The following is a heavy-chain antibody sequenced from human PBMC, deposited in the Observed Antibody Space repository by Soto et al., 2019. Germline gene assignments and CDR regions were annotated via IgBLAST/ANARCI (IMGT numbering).Heavy chain of an antibody. Sequence: QVKLVQSGAEVKQPGSSVKVSCRASEGTSSSHVINWVRQAPGQGLEWMGGVIPVFGTSKFAQKFRGRVTIIADESTNIAYMELSSLRSEDTAMYYCARGQQELVDDDDGFDVWGQGTLVTVSS. D-gene: IGHD6-13*01. CDR2: VIPVFGTS. V-gene: IGHV1-69*01. CDR1: EGTSSSHV. J-gene: IGHJ3*01. CDR3: ARGQQELVDDDDGFDV.